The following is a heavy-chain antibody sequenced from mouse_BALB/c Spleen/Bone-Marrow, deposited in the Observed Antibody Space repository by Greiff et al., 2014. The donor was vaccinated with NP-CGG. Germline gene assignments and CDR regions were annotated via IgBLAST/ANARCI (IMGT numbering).Heavy chain of an antibody. Sequence: EVNVVESGAELVRSGASVKLSCTASGFNIKDYYMHWVKQRPEQGLEWIGWIDPENGDTEYAPKFQGKATMTADTSSNTAYLQLSSLTSEDTAVYYCNARGDYDFDYFDYWGQGTTPTVSS. CDR3: NARGDYDFDYFDY. CDR1: GFNIKDYY. V-gene: IGHV14-4*02. D-gene: IGHD2-4*01. J-gene: IGHJ2*01. CDR2: IDPENGDT.